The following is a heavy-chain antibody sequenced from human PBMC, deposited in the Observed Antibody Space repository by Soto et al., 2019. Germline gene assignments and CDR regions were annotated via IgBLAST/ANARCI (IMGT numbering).Heavy chain of an antibody. CDR1: GFPFSDYY. V-gene: IGHV3-11*06. CDR2: ISSSTTYT. CDR3: ARENSSFYYAGIDV. J-gene: IGHJ6*02. Sequence: QVQLVESGGGLVKPGGSLRLSCAASGFPFSDYYMTWLRQAPGKGLEWVSYISSSTTYTHYADSVKGRFTISRDNAKNYVYLQMNSLRADDTAVYYCARENSSFYYAGIDVWPQGTTVTVS. D-gene: IGHD1-26*01.